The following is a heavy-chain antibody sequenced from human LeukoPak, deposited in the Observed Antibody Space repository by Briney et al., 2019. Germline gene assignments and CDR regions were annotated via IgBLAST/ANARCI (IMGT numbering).Heavy chain of an antibody. D-gene: IGHD1-20*01. V-gene: IGHV4-59*01. CDR2: IYYSGST. J-gene: IGHJ4*02. CDR3: ARALRYNWNDGPFDY. CDR1: GGSISSYY. Sequence: SETLSLTCTVSGGSISSYYWSWIRQPPGKGLEWIGYIYYSGSTNYNPSLKSRVTISVDTSKNQFSLKLSSVTAADTAVYYCARALRYNWNDGPFDYWGQGTLVTVSS.